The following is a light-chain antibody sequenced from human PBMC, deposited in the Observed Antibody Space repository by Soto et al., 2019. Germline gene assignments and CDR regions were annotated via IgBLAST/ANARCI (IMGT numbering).Light chain of an antibody. CDR1: SSDVGGYNY. V-gene: IGLV2-14*01. CDR3: STYTSSVTWV. Sequence: QSAPTQPASVSGSPGQSITISCTGTSSDVGGYNYVSWYQQHPGRAPKLMMSQVSDRPSGVSNRFSGSKSGNTASLTISGLQAEDEADYYCSTYTSSVTWVFGGGTQLTVL. J-gene: IGLJ3*02. CDR2: QVS.